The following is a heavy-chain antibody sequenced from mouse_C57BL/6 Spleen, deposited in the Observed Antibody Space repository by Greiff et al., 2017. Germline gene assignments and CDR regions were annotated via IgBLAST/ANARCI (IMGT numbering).Heavy chain of an antibody. CDR2: ISYSGST. J-gene: IGHJ1*03. CDR1: GYSITSDY. CDR3: ARNWDLGYFDV. Sequence: EVKLVESGPGLAKPSQTLSLTCSVTGYSITSDYWNWIRKFPGNKLEYMGYISYSGSTYYNPSLKSRISIIRDSSKNQYYLQLNSVTTEDTATDYCARNWDLGYFDVWGTGTTVTVSS. D-gene: IGHD4-1*01. V-gene: IGHV3-8*01.